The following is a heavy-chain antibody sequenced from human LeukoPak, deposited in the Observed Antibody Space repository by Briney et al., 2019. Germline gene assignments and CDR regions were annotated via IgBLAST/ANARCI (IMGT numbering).Heavy chain of an antibody. J-gene: IGHJ4*02. CDR3: ARQPLKSLNYGGNRGLIDY. Sequence: SQTLSLTCTVSGGSISSGGYYWSWIRQHPGKGLEWIGYIYYSGSTYYNPSLKGRVTISVDTSKNQFALKLSSVTAADTAVYYCARQPLKSLNYGGNRGLIDYWGQGTLVTVSS. CDR2: IYYSGST. D-gene: IGHD4-23*01. V-gene: IGHV4-31*03. CDR1: GGSISSGGYY.